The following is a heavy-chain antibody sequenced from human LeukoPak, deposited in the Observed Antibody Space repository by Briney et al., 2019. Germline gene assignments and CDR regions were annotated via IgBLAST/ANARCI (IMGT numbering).Heavy chain of an antibody. J-gene: IGHJ4*02. V-gene: IGHV4-34*01. CDR3: ARGYARYYYDSSGYHY. CDR1: GGSFSGYY. CDR2: INHSGST. D-gene: IGHD3-22*01. Sequence: RPSETLSLTCAVYGGSFSGYYWSWIRQPPGKGLEWIGEINHSGSTNYNPSLKSRVTISVDTSKNQFSLKLSSVTAADTAVYYCARGYARYYYDSSGYHYWGQGTLVTVSS.